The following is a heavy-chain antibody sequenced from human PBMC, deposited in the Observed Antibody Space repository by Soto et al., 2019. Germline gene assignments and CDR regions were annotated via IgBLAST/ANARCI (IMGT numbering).Heavy chain of an antibody. Sequence: QVQLQQWGAGLLKSSETLSLTCAVYGGSFSGYYWSWIRQPPGKGLEWIGEINHSGSTNYNPSLKSRVTISVDTSKNQFSLRLSSVTAADTAVYYCPRGHIHDYVWGSSRYHFDYWGQGTLVTVSS. CDR2: INHSGST. CDR1: GGSFSGYY. D-gene: IGHD3-16*02. J-gene: IGHJ4*02. CDR3: PRGHIHDYVWGSSRYHFDY. V-gene: IGHV4-34*01.